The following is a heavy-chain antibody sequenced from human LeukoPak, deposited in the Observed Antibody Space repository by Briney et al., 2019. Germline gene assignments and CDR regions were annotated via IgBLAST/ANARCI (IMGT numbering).Heavy chain of an antibody. CDR2: IFSDDTT. V-gene: IGHV3-66*01. Sequence: GGSLRLSCAASGSTVSSNYMNWVRQGPGKGLEWSSTIFSDDTTYYADSVKGRFIISRDNFKNTLYLQMSSLRVEDTAVYYCARDPRVDHSGMDVWGQGTTVTVSS. J-gene: IGHJ6*02. D-gene: IGHD2-15*01. CDR1: GSTVSSNY. CDR3: ARDPRVDHSGMDV.